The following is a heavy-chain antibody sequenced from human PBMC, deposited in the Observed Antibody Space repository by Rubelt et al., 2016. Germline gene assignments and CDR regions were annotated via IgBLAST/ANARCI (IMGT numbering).Heavy chain of an antibody. CDR3: AGFSPAVDY. J-gene: IGHJ4*02. V-gene: IGHV4-39*07. D-gene: IGHD2-2*01. Sequence: QMQLQESGPGLVKPSETLSLTCAVSGDSITSTAYYWGWIRQPPGKWVEWIGSIFHSGLTYYKPSLKSRITISVATSKNQFSLKLSSVNAADTAVYFCAGFSPAVDYWGQGTLVTVSS. CDR1: GDSITSTAYY. CDR2: IFHSGLT.